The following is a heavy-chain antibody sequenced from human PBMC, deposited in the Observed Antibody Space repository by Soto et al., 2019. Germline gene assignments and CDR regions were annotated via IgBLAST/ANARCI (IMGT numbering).Heavy chain of an antibody. CDR2: IYYSGST. CDR1: GGSVSSGSYY. V-gene: IGHV4-61*01. Sequence: SETLSLTCTVSGGSVSSGSYYWSWIRQPPGKGLEWIGYIYYSGSTNYNPSLKSRVTISVDTSKNQFSLKLSSVTAADTAVYYCARDRLLRFGESPVGYYYGMDVWGQGTTVTVSS. J-gene: IGHJ6*02. D-gene: IGHD3-10*01. CDR3: ARDRLLRFGESPVGYYYGMDV.